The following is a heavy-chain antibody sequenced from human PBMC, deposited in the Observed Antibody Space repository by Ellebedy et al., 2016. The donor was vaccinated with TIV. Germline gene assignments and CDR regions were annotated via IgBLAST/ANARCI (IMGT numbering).Heavy chain of an antibody. Sequence: GESLKISXKGSGYSFTSYWIGWVRQMPGKGLEWMGIIYPGDSDTRYSPSFQGQVTISADKSISTAYLQWSSLKASDTAMYYCARQGAVAAAPDAFDIWGQGTMVTVSS. J-gene: IGHJ3*02. CDR2: IYPGDSDT. CDR1: GYSFTSYW. CDR3: ARQGAVAAAPDAFDI. V-gene: IGHV5-51*01. D-gene: IGHD6-13*01.